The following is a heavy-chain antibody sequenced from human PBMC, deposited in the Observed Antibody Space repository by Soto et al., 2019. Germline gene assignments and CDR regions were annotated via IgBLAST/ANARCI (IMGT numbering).Heavy chain of an antibody. V-gene: IGHV3-48*01. CDR1: GFTFSSYS. CDR3: ARDYGDYGHDAFDI. D-gene: IGHD4-17*01. CDR2: ISSSSSTI. Sequence: GGSLRLSCAASGFTFSSYSMNWVRQAPGKGLEWVSYISSSSSTIYYADSVKGRFTISRDNAKNSLYLQMNSLRAEDTAVYYCARDYGDYGHDAFDIRGQGTMVTVSS. J-gene: IGHJ3*02.